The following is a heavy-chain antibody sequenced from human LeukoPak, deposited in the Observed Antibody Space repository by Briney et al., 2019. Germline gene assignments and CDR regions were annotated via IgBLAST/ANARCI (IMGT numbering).Heavy chain of an antibody. D-gene: IGHD6-13*01. CDR2: ISSSSSYI. Sequence: GGSLRLSCAASGFTFSSYSMNWVRQAPGKGLEWVSSISSSSSYIYYADSVKGRFTISRDNAKNSLYLQMNSLRAEDTAVYYCGSGQQLVPYYFDYWGQGTLVTVSS. CDR3: GSGQQLVPYYFDY. CDR1: GFTFSSYS. J-gene: IGHJ4*02. V-gene: IGHV3-21*01.